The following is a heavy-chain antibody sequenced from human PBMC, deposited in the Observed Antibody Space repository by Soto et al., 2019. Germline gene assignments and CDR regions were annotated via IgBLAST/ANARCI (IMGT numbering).Heavy chain of an antibody. V-gene: IGHV1-18*01. Sequence: ASVKVSCKASGYTFTSYGISWVRQAPGQGLEWMGWISAYNGNTKYEQKLQGRVTMTTDTSTSTAYMEVGSLGSDDTAVYYCARDVASAGTTWFDSWGQGTLVTVSS. CDR1: GYTFTSYG. J-gene: IGHJ5*01. CDR3: ARDVASAGTTWFDS. CDR2: ISAYNGNT. D-gene: IGHD6-13*01.